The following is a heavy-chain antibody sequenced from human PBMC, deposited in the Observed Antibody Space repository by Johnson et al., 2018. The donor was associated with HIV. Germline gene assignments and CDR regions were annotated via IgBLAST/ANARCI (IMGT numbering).Heavy chain of an antibody. Sequence: QVQLVESGGGVVRPGGSLRLSCAASGFTFSSYAMHWVRQAPGKGLEWVAVIWYDGSNKYYADSVKGRFTISRDNSKNTLYLQMKSLRAEDTAVYYCAKQIYDLSYDCLSGYPIWGQGTMVTVSS. V-gene: IGHV3-33*06. CDR3: AKQIYDLSYDCLSGYPI. D-gene: IGHD3-3*01. CDR1: GFTFSSYA. J-gene: IGHJ3*02. CDR2: IWYDGSNK.